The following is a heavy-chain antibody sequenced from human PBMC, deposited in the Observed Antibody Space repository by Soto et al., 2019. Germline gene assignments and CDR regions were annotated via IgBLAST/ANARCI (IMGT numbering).Heavy chain of an antibody. CDR2: IDPSDSYT. D-gene: IGHD6-6*01. Sequence: GESLKISCKGSGYSFTSYWISWVRQMPGKGLEWMGRIDPSDSYTNYSPSFQGHVTISADKSISTAYLQWSSLKASDTAMYYCALSEYSSSSHLDYWGQGTLAAVST. J-gene: IGHJ4*02. CDR3: ALSEYSSSSHLDY. V-gene: IGHV5-10-1*01. CDR1: GYSFTSYW.